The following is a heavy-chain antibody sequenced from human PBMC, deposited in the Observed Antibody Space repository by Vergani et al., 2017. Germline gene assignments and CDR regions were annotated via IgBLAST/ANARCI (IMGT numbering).Heavy chain of an antibody. J-gene: IGHJ4*02. CDR2: IYSGGST. V-gene: IGHV3-53*02. Sequence: EVQLVETGRGLIQPGGSLRLSCAASGFTVSSNYMSWVRQAPGKGLEWVSVIYSGGSTYYADSVKGRFTISRDNSKNTLYLQMISLRAEDTAVYYCARVPINDFLFDDWGQGTLVTVSS. CDR1: GFTVSSNY. D-gene: IGHD2-2*01. CDR3: ARVPINDFLFDD.